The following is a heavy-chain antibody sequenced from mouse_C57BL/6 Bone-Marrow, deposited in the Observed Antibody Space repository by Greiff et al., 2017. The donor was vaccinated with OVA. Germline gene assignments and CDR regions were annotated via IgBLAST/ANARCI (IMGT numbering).Heavy chain of an antibody. V-gene: IGHV1-81*01. Sequence: QVQLKESGAELARPGASVKLSCKASGYTFTSYGISWVKQRTGQGLEWIGEIYPRSGNTYYNEKFKGKATLTADKSSSTAYMELRSLTSEDSAVYFCARGRLLSWFAYWGQGTLVTVSA. J-gene: IGHJ3*01. CDR1: GYTFTSYG. D-gene: IGHD2-3*01. CDR2: IYPRSGNT. CDR3: ARGRLLSWFAY.